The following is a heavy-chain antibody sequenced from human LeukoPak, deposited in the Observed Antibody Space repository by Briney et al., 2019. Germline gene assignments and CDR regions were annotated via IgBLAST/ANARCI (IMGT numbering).Heavy chain of an antibody. CDR3: AKDSWRVQLPFSFDN. D-gene: IGHD5/OR15-5a*01. Sequence: GRSLRLSCAASGFTFSNYVMSWVRQAPGKGLEWVSGVSGGGSRIFYADSVKGRFTISRDNSKNMVHLQMNSLRAEDTAIYYCAKDSWRVQLPFSFDNWGQGTLLTVSS. V-gene: IGHV3-23*01. J-gene: IGHJ4*02. CDR1: GFTFSNYV. CDR2: VSGGGSRI.